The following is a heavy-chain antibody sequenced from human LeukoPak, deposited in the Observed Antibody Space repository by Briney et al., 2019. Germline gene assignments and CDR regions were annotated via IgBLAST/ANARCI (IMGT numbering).Heavy chain of an antibody. CDR3: AKTHYYDSSGVPGDY. V-gene: IGHV3-30*18. CDR2: ISHDGSNS. CDR1: GFTFSSYG. Sequence: QPGGSLRLSCAASGFTFSSYGMHWVRQAPGKGLEWVAVISHDGSNSYYADSVKGRFTISRDNSKNTLYLQMSSLRAEDTAVYYCAKTHYYDSSGVPGDYWGQGTLVTVSS. J-gene: IGHJ4*02. D-gene: IGHD3-22*01.